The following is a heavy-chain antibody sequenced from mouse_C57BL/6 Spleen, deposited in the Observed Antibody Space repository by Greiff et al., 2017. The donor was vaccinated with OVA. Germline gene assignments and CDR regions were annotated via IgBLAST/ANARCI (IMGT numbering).Heavy chain of an antibody. Sequence: QVQLQQPGAELVKPGASVKLSCKASGYTFTSYWMHWVKQRPGQGLEWIGMIHPNSGSTNYNEKFKSKATLTVDKSSSTAYMQLSSLTSEDSAVYDCARDSSEYYFDYWGQGTTLTVSS. J-gene: IGHJ2*01. CDR2: IHPNSGST. V-gene: IGHV1-64*01. CDR3: ARDSSEYYFDY. D-gene: IGHD3-2*02. CDR1: GYTFTSYW.